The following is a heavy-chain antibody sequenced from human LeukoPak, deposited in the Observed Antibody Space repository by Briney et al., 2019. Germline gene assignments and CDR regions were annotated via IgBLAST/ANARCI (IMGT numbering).Heavy chain of an antibody. CDR2: ISGSGGST. Sequence: GGSLRLSCAASGFTFSSYAMSWVRQAPEKGLEWVSAISGSGGSTYYADSVKGRFTISRDNSKNTLYLQMNSLRAEDTAVYYCAKVPYYDILTGYYTPYYFDYWGQGTLVTVSS. J-gene: IGHJ4*02. D-gene: IGHD3-9*01. CDR3: AKVPYYDILTGYYTPYYFDY. V-gene: IGHV3-23*01. CDR1: GFTFSSYA.